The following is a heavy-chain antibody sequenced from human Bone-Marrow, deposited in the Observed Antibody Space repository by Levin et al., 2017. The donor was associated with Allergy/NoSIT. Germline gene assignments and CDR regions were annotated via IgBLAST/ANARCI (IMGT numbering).Heavy chain of an antibody. CDR2: IKSKPDGGTT. CDR1: GITVSNAW. CDR3: TTDFRSDWYGDYVGI. D-gene: IGHD4-17*01. Sequence: GGSLRLSCDVSGITVSNAWMSWVRQAPGKGLEYIGRIKSKPDGGTTDYVAPVKGRFTISRDDSKNRLFLQMNSLRVEDTGTYYCTTDFRSDWYGDYVGIWGQGTHVIVSS. V-gene: IGHV3-15*01. J-gene: IGHJ4*02.